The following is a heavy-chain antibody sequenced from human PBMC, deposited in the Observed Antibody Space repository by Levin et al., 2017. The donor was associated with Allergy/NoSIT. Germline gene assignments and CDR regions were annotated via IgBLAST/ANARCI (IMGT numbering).Heavy chain of an antibody. D-gene: IGHD3-9*01. J-gene: IGHJ4*02. Sequence: PGGSLRLSCAASGFTFSSYGMHWVRQAPGKGLEWVALISYDGSNKYYADSVKGRFTISRDNSKNTLYLQMNSLRAEDTAVYYCAKDYYDILTGYVYYFDYWGQGTLVTGSS. CDR1: GFTFSSYG. V-gene: IGHV3-30*18. CDR3: AKDYYDILTGYVYYFDY. CDR2: ISYDGSNK.